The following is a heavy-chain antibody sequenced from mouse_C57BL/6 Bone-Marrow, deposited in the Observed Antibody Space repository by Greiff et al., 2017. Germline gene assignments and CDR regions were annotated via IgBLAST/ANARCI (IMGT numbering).Heavy chain of an antibody. J-gene: IGHJ2*01. Sequence: VQLQQSGAELVRPGASVKLSCTASGFNIKDDYMHWVKQRPEQGLEWIGWIDPENGDTEYAPKFKGKATITADTSSNTAYMQLSSLTSEDTAVYYYKRTYCSKDYWGQGTTLTVSS. CDR1: GFNIKDDY. V-gene: IGHV14-4*01. CDR2: IDPENGDT. CDR3: KRTYCSKDY. D-gene: IGHD2-12*01.